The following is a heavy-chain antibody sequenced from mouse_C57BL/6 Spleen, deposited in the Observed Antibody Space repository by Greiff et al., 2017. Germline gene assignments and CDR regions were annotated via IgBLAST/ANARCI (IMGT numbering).Heavy chain of an antibody. Sequence: VQLQQSGTELVKPGASVKLSCKASGYTFTSYWMHWVKQRPGQGLEWIGNINPSNGGTNYNEKFKSKATLTVDKYSSTAYMQLSSLTSEDSAVYYCAPEIYYYGSSPFDYWGQGTTLTVSS. CDR2: INPSNGGT. D-gene: IGHD1-1*01. V-gene: IGHV1-53*01. CDR1: GYTFTSYW. J-gene: IGHJ2*01. CDR3: APEIYYYGSSPFDY.